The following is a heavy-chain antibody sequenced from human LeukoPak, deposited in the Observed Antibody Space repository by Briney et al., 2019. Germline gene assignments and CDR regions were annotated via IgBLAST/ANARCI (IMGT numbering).Heavy chain of an antibody. CDR3: AKDAFYCSSTSCYAFDY. J-gene: IGHJ4*02. CDR2: ISGSGGST. D-gene: IGHD2-2*01. V-gene: IGHV3-23*01. CDR1: GFTFSSYA. Sequence: GGSLRLSCAASGFTFSSYAMSWVRQAPGKGLEWVSAISGSGGSTYYADSVKGRFTISRDNSKNTLYLQTNSLRAEDTAVYYCAKDAFYCSSTSCYAFDYWGQGTLVTVSS.